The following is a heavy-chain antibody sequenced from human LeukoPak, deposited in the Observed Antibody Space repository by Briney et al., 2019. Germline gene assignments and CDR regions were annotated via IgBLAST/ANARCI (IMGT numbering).Heavy chain of an antibody. CDR2: IYSDNT. Sequence: PGGSLRLSCTVSGLTVSSNSMSWVRQAPGKGLGRVSFIYSDNTHYSDSVKGRFTISRDNSKNTLYLQMNSLRAEDTPVYYCARRAGAYSHPYDYWGQGTLVTVSS. D-gene: IGHD4/OR15-4a*01. V-gene: IGHV3-53*01. CDR1: GLTVSSNS. J-gene: IGHJ4*02. CDR3: ARRAGAYSHPYDY.